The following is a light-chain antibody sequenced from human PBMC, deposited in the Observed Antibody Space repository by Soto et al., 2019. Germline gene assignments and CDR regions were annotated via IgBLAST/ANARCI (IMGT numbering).Light chain of an antibody. Sequence: QSALTQPPSASGSPGQSVTISCTGTSSDVGDYNYVSWYQQHPGKAPKPMIYEVSKRPSGVPDRFSGSKSGNTASLTVSGLQAEDEADYYCSSYAGSNNWVFGGGTQLTVL. CDR1: SSDVGDYNY. V-gene: IGLV2-8*01. J-gene: IGLJ3*02. CDR3: SSYAGSNNWV. CDR2: EVS.